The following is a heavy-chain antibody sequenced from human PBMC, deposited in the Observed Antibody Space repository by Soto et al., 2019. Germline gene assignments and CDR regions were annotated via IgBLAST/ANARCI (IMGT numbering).Heavy chain of an antibody. CDR2: ISYDGSNK. CDR3: ARAPMYYDFWSGQAFDS. J-gene: IGHJ3*02. D-gene: IGHD3-3*01. V-gene: IGHV3-30-3*01. CDR1: GFTFSSYA. Sequence: QVQLVESGGGVVQPGMSLRLSCAASGFTFSSYAMHWVRQAPGKGLEWVAVISYDGSNKYYAESVKGRFTISRDNSKKTLYRQMNSMRVEDTAGYYCARAPMYYDFWSGQAFDSWCHGTMVTVSS.